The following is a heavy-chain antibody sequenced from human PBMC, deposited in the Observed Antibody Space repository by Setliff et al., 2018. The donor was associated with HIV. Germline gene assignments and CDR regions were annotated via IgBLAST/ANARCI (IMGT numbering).Heavy chain of an antibody. D-gene: IGHD3-3*01. CDR1: GYSISSDYY. CDR2: IYYSGTT. V-gene: IGHV4-38-2*02. CDR3: ARSEGIAWFDP. J-gene: IGHJ5*02. Sequence: ASENLSLTCTVSGYSISSDYYWGWIRQPPGKGLEWIGTIYYSGTTYYNPSLKSRVTMSIDTSQNQFSLKLSSVTAADPAVYYCARSEGIAWFDPWGQGTLVTVSS.